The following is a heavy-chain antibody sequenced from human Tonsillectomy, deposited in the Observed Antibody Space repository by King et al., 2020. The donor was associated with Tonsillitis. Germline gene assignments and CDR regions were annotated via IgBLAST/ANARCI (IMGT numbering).Heavy chain of an antibody. CDR2: IYWNDDK. V-gene: IGHV2-5*01. CDR3: AHTQGGYSGNGWYPSPFDY. Sequence: TLKESGPPLVKPPQTLTLTCTFSGFSLSSTGVAVGWIRQPPGKALEWLTLIYWNDDKRYSPSLKSRLTITKDTSKNQVVLTMTNMDPVDTATYYCAHTQGGYSGNGWYPSPFDYWGQRILVTVSS. CDR1: GFSLSSTGVA. D-gene: IGHD6-19*01. J-gene: IGHJ4*02.